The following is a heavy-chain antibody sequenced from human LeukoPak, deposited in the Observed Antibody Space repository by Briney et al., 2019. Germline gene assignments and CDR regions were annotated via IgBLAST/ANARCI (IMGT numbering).Heavy chain of an antibody. CDR2: ISYDGSNK. Sequence: GGSLRLSCAASGFTFSSYVMHWVRQAPGKGLEWVAVISYDGSNKYYADSVKGRFTISRDNSKNTLYLQMNSLRAEDTAVYYCASFKTYSSGWSDWGQGTLVTVSS. CDR1: GFTFSSYV. CDR3: ASFKTYSSGWSD. V-gene: IGHV3-30*04. J-gene: IGHJ4*02. D-gene: IGHD6-19*01.